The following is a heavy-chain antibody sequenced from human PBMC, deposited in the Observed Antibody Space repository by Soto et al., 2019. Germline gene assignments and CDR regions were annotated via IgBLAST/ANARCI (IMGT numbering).Heavy chain of an antibody. CDR3: AKDRWFGELLGNFFDY. J-gene: IGHJ4*02. D-gene: IGHD3-10*01. V-gene: IGHV3-30*18. CDR1: GFTFSSYG. Sequence: QVQLVESGGGVVQPGRSLRLSCAASGFTFSSYGMHWVRQAPGKGREWVAVISYDASNKYYTDSVKGRFTISRDNSKNTLYLQMNSLRAEDTAVYYCAKDRWFGELLGNFFDYWGQGTLVTVSS. CDR2: ISYDASNK.